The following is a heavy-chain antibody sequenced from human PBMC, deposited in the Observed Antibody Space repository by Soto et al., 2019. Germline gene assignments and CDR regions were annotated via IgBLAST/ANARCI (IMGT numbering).Heavy chain of an antibody. CDR2: INQDGSEK. J-gene: IGHJ4*02. CDR3: SISLDY. Sequence: EVQLVESGGGLVQPGGSLRLSCAASGFTFSSYWMDWVRQAPGKGLEWVANINQDGSEKHYVDSVKGRFTISRDNAKNSLYLQMSSLTAEDSALYYCSISLDYWGQGTLVTVSS. CDR1: GFTFSSYW. V-gene: IGHV3-7*01.